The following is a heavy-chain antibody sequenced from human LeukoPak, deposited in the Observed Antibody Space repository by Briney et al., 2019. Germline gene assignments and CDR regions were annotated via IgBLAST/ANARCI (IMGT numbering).Heavy chain of an antibody. CDR3: ARASKRWELVYYFDX. CDR2: ISYDGSNK. Sequence: GGSLRLSCAASGFTFSSYAMHWVRQAPGKGLEWVAVISYDGSNKYYADSVKGRFTISRDNSKNTLYLQMNSLRAEDTAVYYCARASKRWELVYYFDXXXQGTLVTVSS. V-gene: IGHV3-30-3*01. J-gene: IGHJ4*02. D-gene: IGHD1-26*01. CDR1: GFTFSSYA.